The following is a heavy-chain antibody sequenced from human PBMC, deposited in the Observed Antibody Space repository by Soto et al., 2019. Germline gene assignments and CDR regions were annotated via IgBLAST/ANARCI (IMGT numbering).Heavy chain of an antibody. D-gene: IGHD2-2*02. J-gene: IGHJ6*02. CDR1: GFTFSSYG. CDR3: EKDRGCSSTSCYIFPGSSYYYYGMDV. V-gene: IGHV3-30*18. CDR2: ISYDGSNK. Sequence: PGGSLRLSCAASGFTFSSYGMHWVRQAPGKGLEWVAVISYDGSNKYYADSVKGRFTISRDNSKNTLYLQMNSLRAEDTAVYYCEKDRGCSSTSCYIFPGSSYYYYGMDVWGQGTTVTVSS.